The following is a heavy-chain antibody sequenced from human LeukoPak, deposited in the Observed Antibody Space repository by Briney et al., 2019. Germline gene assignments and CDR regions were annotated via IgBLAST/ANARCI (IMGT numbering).Heavy chain of an antibody. CDR3: ARGLVPGPARPIGY. V-gene: IGHV1-8*01. D-gene: IGHD6-6*01. CDR2: MNPNSGNT. Sequence: ASVKVSFTASGYTFTIYDINWVRQATGQGLEWMGWMNPNSGNTGYAQKFQGRVTMTRNTSISTAYMELSSLRSEDTAVYYCARGLVPGPARPIGYWGQGTLVTVSS. CDR1: GYTFTIYD. J-gene: IGHJ4*02.